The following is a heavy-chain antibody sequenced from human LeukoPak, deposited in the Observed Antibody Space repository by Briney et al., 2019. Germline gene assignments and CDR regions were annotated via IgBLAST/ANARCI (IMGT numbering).Heavy chain of an antibody. CDR2: ITDSGGST. D-gene: IGHD2-21*01. CDR1: GFTFGDYA. Sequence: GGSLRLSCTASGFTFGDYAMSWVRQAPGKGLEWVSAITDSGGSTYHADSVKGRFTISRDNSKNTLYLQMNSLRAEDTAVYFCAKGSASARPYYFDYWGQGTLVTVSS. J-gene: IGHJ4*02. V-gene: IGHV3-23*01. CDR3: AKGSASARPYYFDY.